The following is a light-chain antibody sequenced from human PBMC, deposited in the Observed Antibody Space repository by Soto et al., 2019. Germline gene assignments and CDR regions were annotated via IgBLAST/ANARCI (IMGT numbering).Light chain of an antibody. V-gene: IGKV3-15*01. CDR3: QHDQTLLT. J-gene: IGKJ1*01. CDR2: RES. Sequence: IVMTQSPATLSVSPGERATLSCRAGQTIYSNVAWYQQRPGQAPRLLIYRESTRSTGVPATFSGSGSGTEFTLTVSGQQSKGCAVYYCQHDQTLLTLGQGTKVEIK. CDR1: QTIYSN.